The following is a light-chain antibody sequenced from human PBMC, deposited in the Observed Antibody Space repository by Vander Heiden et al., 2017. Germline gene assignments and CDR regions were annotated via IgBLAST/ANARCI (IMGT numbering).Light chain of an antibody. CDR3: QSYDSSLSGWV. Sequence: QSVLTQPPAASGAPGQRVTISCSGCSSNIGAGYDVHQHPQHPRTTPNAIIYGNTDTPPRAPDRFAGSKSGTAATLAITGLEAEDEDEDYYQSYDSSLSGWVFGGGTKLTVL. CDR2: GNT. CDR1: SSNIGAGYD. J-gene: IGLJ3*02. V-gene: IGLV1-40*01.